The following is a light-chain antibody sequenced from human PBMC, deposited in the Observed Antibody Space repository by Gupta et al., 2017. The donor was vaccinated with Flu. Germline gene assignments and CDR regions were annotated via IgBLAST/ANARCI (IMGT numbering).Light chain of an antibody. CDR2: KAS. Sequence: DIQMTQSPSTLSASVGDRVTITCRASQSISSWLAWYQQKPGKAPKLLIYKASSLESGAPSRFSGSASGTEFTLTISSLQPDDFATYYCQQCNSYSPHSFGPGTKLEIK. J-gene: IGKJ2*03. CDR3: QQCNSYSPHS. CDR1: QSISSW. V-gene: IGKV1-5*03.